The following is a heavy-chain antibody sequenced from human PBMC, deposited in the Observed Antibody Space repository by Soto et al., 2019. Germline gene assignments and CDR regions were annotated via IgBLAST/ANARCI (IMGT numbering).Heavy chain of an antibody. CDR2: ISWNSGSI. CDR1: GFTFDDYA. J-gene: IGHJ6*03. V-gene: IGHV3-9*01. D-gene: IGHD2-15*01. Sequence: VQLVESGGGLVQPGRSLRLSCAASGFTFDDYAMHWVRQAPGKGLEWVSGISWNSGSIGYADSVKGRFTISRDNAKNSLYLQMNSLRAEDTALYYCAKDTVVVAATRLSNYYYYYMDVWGKGTTVTVSS. CDR3: AKDTVVVAATRLSNYYYYYMDV.